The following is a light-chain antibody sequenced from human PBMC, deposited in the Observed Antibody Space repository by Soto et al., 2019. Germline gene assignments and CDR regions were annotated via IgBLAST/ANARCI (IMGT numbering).Light chain of an antibody. J-gene: IGLJ3*02. V-gene: IGLV2-14*01. CDR3: SSYTSSSTRV. CDR1: SSDVGGYNY. CDR2: GVS. Sequence: QLVLTQPASVSGSPGQSITISCTGTSSDVGGYNYVSWYQQHPGKAPKLIIFGVSNRPSGISDRFSASKSGNTASLTISGLQAEDEADYYCSSYTSSSTRVFGGGTKLTVL.